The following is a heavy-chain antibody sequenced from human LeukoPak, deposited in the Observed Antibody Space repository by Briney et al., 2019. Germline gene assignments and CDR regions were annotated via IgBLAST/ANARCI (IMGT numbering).Heavy chain of an antibody. V-gene: IGHV4-34*01. Sequence: SETLSLTCAVYGGSFSGYYWSWIRQPPGKGLEWIGEINHSGSTSYNPSLKSRVTISVDTSKNQFSLKLSSVTAADTAVYYCARRRLLLRRIDYWGQGTLVTVSS. CDR2: INHSGST. J-gene: IGHJ4*02. D-gene: IGHD2-21*02. CDR3: ARRRLLLRRIDY. CDR1: GGSFSGYY.